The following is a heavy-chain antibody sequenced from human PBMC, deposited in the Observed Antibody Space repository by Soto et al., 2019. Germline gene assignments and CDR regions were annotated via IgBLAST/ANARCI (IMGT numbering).Heavy chain of an antibody. Sequence: SEPLSLTCTVPGGSISSYYWSWVRQPPGKGLEWIGYMYYSGSTNYNPSLKSRVTMSVDTSKKRFSLKLTSVTAADTAIYYCIESRDWSRAFDYWGQGALVTVSS. CDR1: GGSISSYY. CDR3: IESRDWSRAFDY. V-gene: IGHV4-59*01. CDR2: MYYSGST. J-gene: IGHJ4*02. D-gene: IGHD6-19*01.